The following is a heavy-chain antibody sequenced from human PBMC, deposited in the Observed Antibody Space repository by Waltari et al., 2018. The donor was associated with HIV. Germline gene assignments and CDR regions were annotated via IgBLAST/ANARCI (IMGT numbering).Heavy chain of an antibody. J-gene: IGHJ4*02. CDR1: GGSISSDNYY. CDR2: ISISGST. Sequence: QVQLQESGPGLVKPSQTLSLTCTVSGGSISSDNYYWSWIRQPAGKGLEWIGRISISGSTNYNPSLKTRVTISLDTSKNQFSLKLSSVTAADTAVYYCAREFSLWGQGTLVTVSS. V-gene: IGHV4-61*02. CDR3: AREFSL.